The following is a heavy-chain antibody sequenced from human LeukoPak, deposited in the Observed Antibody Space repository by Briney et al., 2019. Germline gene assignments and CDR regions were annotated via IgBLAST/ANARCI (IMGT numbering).Heavy chain of an antibody. CDR2: IYPGDSDT. CDR1: GFTFSSYG. J-gene: IGHJ4*02. CDR3: ARGDTLGTPTNFDY. Sequence: GGSLRLSCAASGFTFSSYGMSWVRQAPGKGLEWMGIIYPGDSDTRYSPSFQGQVTISADKSISTAYLQWSSLKASDTAMYYCARGDTLGTPTNFDYWGQGTLVTVSS. V-gene: IGHV5-51*01. D-gene: IGHD3-16*01.